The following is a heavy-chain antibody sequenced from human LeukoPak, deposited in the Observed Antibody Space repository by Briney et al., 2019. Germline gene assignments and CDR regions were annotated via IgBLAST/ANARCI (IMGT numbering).Heavy chain of an antibody. CDR3: ARLRSLYRSLSGHFDY. D-gene: IGHD6-6*01. CDR1: GYSFTSYW. V-gene: IGHV5-51*01. Sequence: GESLKISCKDSGYSFTSYWIGWVRQMPGKGLEWMGITYPGDSDTRYSPSFQGQVTISADKSINTAYLQWSSLKASDTAMYYCARLRSLYRSLSGHFDYWGQGTLVTVSS. J-gene: IGHJ4*02. CDR2: TYPGDSDT.